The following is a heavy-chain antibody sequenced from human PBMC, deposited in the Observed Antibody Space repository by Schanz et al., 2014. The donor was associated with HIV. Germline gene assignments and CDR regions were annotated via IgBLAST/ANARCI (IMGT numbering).Heavy chain of an antibody. J-gene: IGHJ6*02. D-gene: IGHD3-16*01. CDR1: GGSFSNHY. Sequence: QVPLQQWGAGLLKPSETLSLTCAVYGGSFSNHYWSWIRQPPGKGLEWIGEINHGGSTNYKSSLKSRVTMSGDASKNQVSLSVTSVTAADTAIYYCVRAKGEFGDFRWYFYYHGMDVWGQGTTVIVSS. CDR2: INHGGST. CDR3: VRAKGEFGDFRWYFYYHGMDV. V-gene: IGHV4-34*01.